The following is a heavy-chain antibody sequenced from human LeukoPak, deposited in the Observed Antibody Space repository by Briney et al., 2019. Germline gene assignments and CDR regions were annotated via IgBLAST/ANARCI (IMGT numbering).Heavy chain of an antibody. CDR3: GSSEDGYIDY. D-gene: IGHD5-24*01. CDR2: ISTDGSTT. J-gene: IGHJ4*02. CDR1: GFTFIRHW. Sequence: PWGSLRLSCAGSGFTFIRHWMHWVRQAPGKGLVWVSRISTDGSTTLYSDSVKGRFTISRDNAKNTLYLQTNSLRAEDTAVYYCGSSEDGYIDYWGQGTLVSVSS. V-gene: IGHV3-74*01.